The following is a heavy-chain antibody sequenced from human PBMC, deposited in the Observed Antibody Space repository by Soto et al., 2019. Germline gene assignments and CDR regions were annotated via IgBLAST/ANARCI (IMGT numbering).Heavy chain of an antibody. CDR1: GGTFSSYT. CDR3: AREMATTTT. CDR2: SIPILGIA. D-gene: IGHD5-12*01. Sequence: QVQLVQSGAEVKKPGSSVKVSCKASGGTFSSYTISWVRQAPGQGLEWMGRSIPILGIANYAQKFQGIVTITADKYTSTAYMELSSLSSEDTAVYYCAREMATTTTWGQGTLVTVSS. V-gene: IGHV1-69*08. J-gene: IGHJ5*02.